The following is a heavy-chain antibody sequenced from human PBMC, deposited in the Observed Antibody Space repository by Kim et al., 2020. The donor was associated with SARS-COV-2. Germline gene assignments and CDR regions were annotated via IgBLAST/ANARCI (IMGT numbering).Heavy chain of an antibody. CDR1: GFTFSSYA. Sequence: GGSLRLSCAASGFTFSSYAMSWVRQAPGKGLEWVSAISGSGGSTYYADSVKGRFTISRDNSKNTLYLQMNSLRAEDTAVYYCAKGFPGIVVVVAAEFDYWGQGTLVTVSS. D-gene: IGHD2-15*01. CDR3: AKGFPGIVVVVAAEFDY. CDR2: ISGSGGST. J-gene: IGHJ4*02. V-gene: IGHV3-23*01.